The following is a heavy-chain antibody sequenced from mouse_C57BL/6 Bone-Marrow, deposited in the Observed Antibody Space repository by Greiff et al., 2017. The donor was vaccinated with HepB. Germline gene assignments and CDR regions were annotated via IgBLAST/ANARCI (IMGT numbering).Heavy chain of an antibody. CDR3: ARRDGWLLPL. CDR2: ISSGGSYT. V-gene: IGHV5-6*01. D-gene: IGHD2-3*01. CDR1: GFTFSSYG. Sequence: DVQLVESGGDLVKPGGSLKLSCAASGFTFSSYGMSWVRQTPDKRLEWVATISSGGSYTYYPDSVKGRFTISRDNAKNTLYLQMSSLKSEDTAMYYCARRDGWLLPLGGQGTLVTVSA. J-gene: IGHJ3*01.